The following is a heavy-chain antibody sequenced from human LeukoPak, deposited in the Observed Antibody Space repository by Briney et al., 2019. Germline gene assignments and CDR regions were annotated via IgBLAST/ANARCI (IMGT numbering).Heavy chain of an antibody. D-gene: IGHD5-12*01. CDR2: INHSGST. CDR1: GGSFSGYY. CDR3: ARPGHRWLRFEAFDI. Sequence: SETLSLTCAVYGGSFSGYYWSWIRQPPGKGLEWIGEINHSGSTNYNPSLKSRVTISVDTSKNQFSLKLSSVTAADTAVYYCARPGHRWLRFEAFDIWGQGTMVTVSS. V-gene: IGHV4-34*01. J-gene: IGHJ3*02.